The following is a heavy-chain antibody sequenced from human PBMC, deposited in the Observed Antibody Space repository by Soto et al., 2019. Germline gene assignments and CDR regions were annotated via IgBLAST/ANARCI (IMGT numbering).Heavy chain of an antibody. CDR2: IYYSGST. Sequence: SETLSLTCTVSGGSISSSSYYWGWIRQPPGKGLEWIGSIYYSGSTYYNPSLKSRVTISVDTSKNQFSLKLSSVTAADTAVYYCAGQPTAGSYYELGSYYYYYAMDVWGQGTTVTVSS. V-gene: IGHV4-39*01. J-gene: IGHJ6*02. CDR1: GGSISSSSYY. CDR3: AGQPTAGSYYELGSYYYYYAMDV. D-gene: IGHD3-10*01.